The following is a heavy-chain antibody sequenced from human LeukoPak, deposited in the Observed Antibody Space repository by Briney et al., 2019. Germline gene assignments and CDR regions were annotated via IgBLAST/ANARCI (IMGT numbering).Heavy chain of an antibody. CDR1: GFTFSSYG. CDR2: ISGSGGST. D-gene: IGHD6-6*01. Sequence: PGGSLRLSCAASGFTFSSYGMSWVGQAPGKGRGWGSAISGSGGSTDYADSVKGRFTISRDNSKNTLYLRMNSLRAADTSVYDCQKDAHSSSCVACYWGPGTLVTVSS. V-gene: IGHV3-23*01. J-gene: IGHJ4*02. CDR3: QKDAHSSSCVACY.